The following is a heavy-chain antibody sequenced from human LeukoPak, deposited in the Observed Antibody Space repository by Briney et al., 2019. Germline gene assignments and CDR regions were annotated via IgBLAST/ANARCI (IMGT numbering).Heavy chain of an antibody. D-gene: IGHD3-16*01. J-gene: IGHJ4*01. CDR3: AREGGLDILLDY. Sequence: GGSLRLSCAASGFTLSSYWMSWVRQSPGKGLEWVANIKQDGSEKYYVDSVKGRFTISRDNAKNSLYLQVNGLRAEDTAVYYCAREGGLDILLDYWGQGTLVTVSS. CDR1: GFTLSSYW. V-gene: IGHV3-7*01. CDR2: IKQDGSEK.